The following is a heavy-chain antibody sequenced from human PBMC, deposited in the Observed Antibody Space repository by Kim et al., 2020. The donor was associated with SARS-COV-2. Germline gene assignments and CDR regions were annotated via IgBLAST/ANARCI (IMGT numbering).Heavy chain of an antibody. Sequence: TDYTPSLDTRVIISVDTSKNQCSLRLGSVTAAGTAVYYCERHGSVRGRMDVWGQGTTVTVS. D-gene: IGHD3-10*01. J-gene: IGHJ6*02. CDR2: T. V-gene: IGHV4-59*08. CDR3: ERHGSVRGRMDV.